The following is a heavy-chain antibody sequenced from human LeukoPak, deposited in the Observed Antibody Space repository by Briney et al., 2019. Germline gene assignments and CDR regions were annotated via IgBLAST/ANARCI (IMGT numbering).Heavy chain of an antibody. Sequence: GGSLRLSCAASGFTFSTYWMHWVRQAPGKGLVWVSRINSDGTNTGYADSVKGRFTISRDDAKNTVYLQMNSLRAEDTAVYYCARVANPCYDFHYWGQGTLVTVSS. D-gene: IGHD4/OR15-4a*01. CDR1: GFTFSTYW. CDR2: INSDGTNT. J-gene: IGHJ4*02. V-gene: IGHV3-74*01. CDR3: ARVANPCYDFHY.